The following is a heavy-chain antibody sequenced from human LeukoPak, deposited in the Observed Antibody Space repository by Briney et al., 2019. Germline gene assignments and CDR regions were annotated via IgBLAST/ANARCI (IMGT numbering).Heavy chain of an antibody. Sequence: PSETLSLTCAVSGYSISSGYYWGWIRQPPGKGLEWIGRIYHSGSTYYNPSLKSRVTISVDTSKNQFSLKLSSVTAADTAVYYCAREDYGIDYWGQGTLVTVSS. CDR2: IYHSGST. J-gene: IGHJ4*02. V-gene: IGHV4-38-2*02. CDR1: GYSISSGYY. D-gene: IGHD3-16*01. CDR3: AREDYGIDY.